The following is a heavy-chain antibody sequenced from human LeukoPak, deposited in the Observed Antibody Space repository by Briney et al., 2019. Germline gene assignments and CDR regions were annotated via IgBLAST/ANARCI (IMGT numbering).Heavy chain of an antibody. V-gene: IGHV1-69*13. Sequence: GASVKVSCKASGGTFSSYAISWVRQAPGQGLGWMGGIIPIFGTANYAQKFQGRVTITADESTSTAYMELSSLRSEDTAVYYCARDLGLLSEGSGWYYWGQGTLVTVSS. CDR1: GGTFSSYA. J-gene: IGHJ4*02. CDR3: ARDLGLLSEGSGWYY. D-gene: IGHD6-19*01. CDR2: IIPIFGTA.